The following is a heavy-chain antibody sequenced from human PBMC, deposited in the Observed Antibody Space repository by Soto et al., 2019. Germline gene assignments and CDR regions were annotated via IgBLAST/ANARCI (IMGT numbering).Heavy chain of an antibody. CDR1: GFTFSSYS. J-gene: IGHJ4*02. CDR2: ISSSSSYI. CDR3: ASDENWNRHY. D-gene: IGHD1-1*01. Sequence: EVQLVESGGGLVKPGGSLRLSCAASGFTFSSYSMNWVRQAPGKGLEWVSSISSSSSYIYYADSVKGRFTISRDNAKNSLDLQMNSLRAEDTAVYYCASDENWNRHYWGQGTLVTVSS. V-gene: IGHV3-21*01.